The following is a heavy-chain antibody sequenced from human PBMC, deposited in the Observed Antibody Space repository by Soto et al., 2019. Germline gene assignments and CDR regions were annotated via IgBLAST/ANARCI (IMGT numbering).Heavy chain of an antibody. V-gene: IGHV3-48*02. D-gene: IGHD6-19*01. CDR1: GFTFSSYG. CDR2: ISSSSSTI. Sequence: GGSLRLSCTASGFTFSSYGMNWVRQAPGKGLEWVSSISSSSSTIYYADSVRGRFTISRDNAKNSLYLQMDSLRDEDTAVYYCAREMSVAGGPSAYWGQGTLVTVSS. J-gene: IGHJ4*02. CDR3: AREMSVAGGPSAY.